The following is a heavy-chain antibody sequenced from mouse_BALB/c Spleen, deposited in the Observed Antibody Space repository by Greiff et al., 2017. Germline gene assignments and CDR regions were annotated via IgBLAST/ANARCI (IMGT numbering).Heavy chain of an antibody. J-gene: IGHJ2*01. CDR3: ARKYYDYYFDY. CDR1: GYTFSSYW. V-gene: IGHV1-9*01. D-gene: IGHD2-4*01. Sequence: QVQLKESGAELMKPGASVKISCKATGYTFSSYWIEWVKQRPGHGLEWIGEILPGSGSTNYNEKFKGKATFTADTSSNTAYMQLSSLTSEDSAVYYCARKYYDYYFDYWGQGTTLTVSS. CDR2: ILPGSGST.